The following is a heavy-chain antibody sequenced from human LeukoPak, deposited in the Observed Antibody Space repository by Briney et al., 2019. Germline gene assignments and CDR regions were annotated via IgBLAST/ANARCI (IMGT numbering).Heavy chain of an antibody. V-gene: IGHV4-59*12. Sequence: SETLSLTCTVSGGSISSYYWSWIRQPPGKGLEWIGYIYYSGSTNYNPSLKSRVTMSVDSSKNQFSLKLSSVTAADTAVYYCARDRYYYDSSGSAFDIWGQGTMVTVSS. J-gene: IGHJ3*02. CDR1: GGSISSYY. D-gene: IGHD3-22*01. CDR2: IYYSGST. CDR3: ARDRYYYDSSGSAFDI.